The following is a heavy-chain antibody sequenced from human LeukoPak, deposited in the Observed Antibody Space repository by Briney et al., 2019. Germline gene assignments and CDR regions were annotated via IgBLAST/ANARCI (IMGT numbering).Heavy chain of an antibody. V-gene: IGHV1-69*13. CDR1: GGTFSSYA. J-gene: IGHJ5*02. CDR3: ARGGRGGDLYNWFDP. Sequence: GASVKVSCKASGGTFSSYAISWVRQAPGQGLEWMGGIIPIFGTANYAQKFQGRVTITADESTSAAYMELSSLRSEDTAVYYCARGGRGGDLYNWFDPWGQGTLVTVSS. CDR2: IIPIFGTA. D-gene: IGHD2-21*02.